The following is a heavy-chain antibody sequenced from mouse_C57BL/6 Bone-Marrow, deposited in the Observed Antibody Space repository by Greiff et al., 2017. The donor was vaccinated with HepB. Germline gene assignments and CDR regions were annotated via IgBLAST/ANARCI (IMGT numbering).Heavy chain of an antibody. Sequence: QVQLKQSGAELARPGASVKLSCKASGYTFTSYGISWVKQRTGQGLEWIGEIYPRSGNTYYNEKFKGKATLTADKSSSTAYMELRSLTSEDSAVDFCARATHWYFDVWGTGTTVTVSS. V-gene: IGHV1-81*01. J-gene: IGHJ1*03. CDR1: GYTFTSYG. CDR3: ARATHWYFDV. D-gene: IGHD6-1*01. CDR2: IYPRSGNT.